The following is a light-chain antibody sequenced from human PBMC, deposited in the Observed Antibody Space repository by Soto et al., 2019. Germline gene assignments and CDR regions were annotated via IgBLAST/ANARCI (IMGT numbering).Light chain of an antibody. CDR3: QQSFTTPWT. Sequence: DIQMTQSPSSLSASLGDRVTITGRPSESIRNELNWFQKRHGKAPRLLIYDTFTLQSGVSSRFSGSGSGTEFSLTINSLQAGDSAIYYCQQSFTTPWTFGQGTKVEI. CDR2: DTF. CDR1: ESIRNE. V-gene: IGKV1-39*01. J-gene: IGKJ1*01.